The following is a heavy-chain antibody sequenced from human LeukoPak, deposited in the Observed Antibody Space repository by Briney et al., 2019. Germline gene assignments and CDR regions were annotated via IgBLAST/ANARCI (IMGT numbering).Heavy chain of an antibody. CDR3: ARRSSAGAFDI. V-gene: IGHV5-51*01. CDR1: GSIFTTYY. Sequence: HGASLKISCEGSGSIFTTYYIIWVRQLPGKGLEWMGIIYPGDSDTKYSPSFQGQVTISADKTISTSYLQWSSLKASDIAMYYCARRSSAGAFDIWGQGTMVTVSS. D-gene: IGHD2-15*01. CDR2: IYPGDSDT. J-gene: IGHJ3*02.